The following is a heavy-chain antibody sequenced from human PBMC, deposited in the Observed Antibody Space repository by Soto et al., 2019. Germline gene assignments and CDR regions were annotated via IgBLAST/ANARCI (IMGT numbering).Heavy chain of an antibody. CDR1: GGSISSYY. CDR3: ARDSSGWYRSFWFDP. Sequence: QVQLQESGPGLVKPSETLSLTCTVSGGSISSYYWSWIRQPPGKGLEWIGYIYYSGSTNYNPYLKSRVTISVDTSKNQFSLKLSSVTAADTAVYYCARDSSGWYRSFWFDPWGQGTLVTVSS. CDR2: IYYSGST. V-gene: IGHV4-59*01. D-gene: IGHD6-19*01. J-gene: IGHJ5*02.